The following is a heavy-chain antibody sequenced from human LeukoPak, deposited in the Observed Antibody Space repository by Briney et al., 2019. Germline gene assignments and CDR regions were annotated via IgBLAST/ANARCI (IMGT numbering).Heavy chain of an antibody. CDR1: GFTFSSYA. Sequence: PGGSLRLSCAASGFTFSSYAMHWVRQAPGKGLEWLAVISSDGSLEYYADSVKGRFTISRDNSKYTLYLQMNSLRPEDTAVYCCARARSGWYLFDSWGQGTLVTVSS. CDR3: ARARSGWYLFDS. J-gene: IGHJ4*02. CDR2: ISSDGSLE. V-gene: IGHV3-30-3*01. D-gene: IGHD6-19*01.